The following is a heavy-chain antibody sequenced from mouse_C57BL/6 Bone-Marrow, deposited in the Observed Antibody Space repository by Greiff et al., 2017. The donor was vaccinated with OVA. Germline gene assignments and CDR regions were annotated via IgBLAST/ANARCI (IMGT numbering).Heavy chain of an antibody. D-gene: IGHD1-1*01. Sequence: QVQLQQPGAELVMPGASVKLSCKASGYTFTSYWMHWVKQRPGQGLEWIGEIDPSDSYTNYNQKFKDKSTLTVDKSSSTAYMQLSSLTSEDSAVYYCARSASRNFDYWGQGTTLTVSS. CDR3: ARSASRNFDY. V-gene: IGHV1-69*01. J-gene: IGHJ2*01. CDR2: IDPSDSYT. CDR1: GYTFTSYW.